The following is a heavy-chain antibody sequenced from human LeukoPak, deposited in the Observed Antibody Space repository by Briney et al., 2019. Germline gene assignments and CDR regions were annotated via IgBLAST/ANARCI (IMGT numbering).Heavy chain of an antibody. CDR1: GGSISSSSYY. D-gene: IGHD6-6*01. Sequence: SETLSLTRTVSGGSISSSSYYWGWIRQPPGKGLEWIGSIYYSGSTYYNPSLKSRVTISVDTSKNQFSLKLSSVTAADTAVYYCARQEERYSSSSGPYFQHWGQGTLVTVSS. CDR2: IYYSGST. J-gene: IGHJ1*01. V-gene: IGHV4-39*01. CDR3: ARQEERYSSSSGPYFQH.